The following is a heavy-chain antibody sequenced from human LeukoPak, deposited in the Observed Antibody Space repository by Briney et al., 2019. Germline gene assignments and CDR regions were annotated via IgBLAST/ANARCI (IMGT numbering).Heavy chain of an antibody. J-gene: IGHJ3*02. CDR3: ARVGPPRRDHYYPSAGDYFPVFEM. CDR2: SIPIFSRA. D-gene: IGHD3-22*01. CDR1: GTTFGLSA. V-gene: IGHV1-69*13. Sequence: SVKVSCKVSGTTFGLSAISWVRQAPGQGLQWMGGSIPIFSRANYAQRFQDQITISWDESTGTDYMELRSLTFDNAAVYYCARVGPPRRDHYYPSAGDYFPVFEMWGHGTMVTVSS.